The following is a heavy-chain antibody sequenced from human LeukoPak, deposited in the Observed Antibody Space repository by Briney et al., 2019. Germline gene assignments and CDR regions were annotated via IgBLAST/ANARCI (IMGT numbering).Heavy chain of an antibody. CDR1: GFTFSSYG. CDR2: ISSSSSYI. V-gene: IGHV3-21*01. J-gene: IGHJ4*02. CDR3: ARADSSGWYLVGTFDY. D-gene: IGHD6-19*01. Sequence: GGSLRLSCAASGFTFSSYGMHWVRQAPGKGLEWVSSISSSSSYIYYADSVKGRFTISRDNAKNSLYLQMNSLRAEDTAVYYCARADSSGWYLVGTFDYWGQGTLVTVSS.